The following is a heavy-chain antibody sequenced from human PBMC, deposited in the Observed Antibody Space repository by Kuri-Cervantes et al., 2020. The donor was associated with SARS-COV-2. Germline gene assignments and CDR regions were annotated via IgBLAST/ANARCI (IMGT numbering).Heavy chain of an antibody. D-gene: IGHD2-2*01. CDR2: INHSGST. CDR1: GGSISSYY. V-gene: IGHV4-34*01. J-gene: IGHJ5*02. Sequence: SETLSLTCTVSGGSISSYYWSWIRQPPGKGLEWIGEINHSGSTNYNPSLKSRVTISVDTSKNQFSLKLSSVTAADTAVYYCARGEEYQQNWFDPWGQGTLVTVSS. CDR3: ARGEEYQQNWFDP.